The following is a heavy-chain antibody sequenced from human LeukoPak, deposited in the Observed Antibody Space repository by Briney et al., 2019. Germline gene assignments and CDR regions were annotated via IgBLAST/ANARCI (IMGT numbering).Heavy chain of an antibody. CDR1: GFIFSSYS. CDR3: ARAREMGGSWPTDY. Sequence: GRSLRLSCFASGFIFSSYSVNWVRQAPGEGLEWVSSISSSSNYIYYADSVKGRFTISRDNAKNSLYLQMNSLRVDDTAVYYCARAREMGGSWPTDYWGQGTLVTVSS. D-gene: IGHD6-13*01. V-gene: IGHV3-21*01. CDR2: ISSSSNYI. J-gene: IGHJ4*02.